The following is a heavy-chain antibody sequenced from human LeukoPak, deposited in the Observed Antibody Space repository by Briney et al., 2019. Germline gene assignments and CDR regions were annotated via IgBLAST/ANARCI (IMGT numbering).Heavy chain of an antibody. J-gene: IGHJ4*02. CDR1: GFTFSSYA. D-gene: IGHD4-17*01. CDR3: AKEIWPTVTTPGHTYFDY. CDR2: ISGSGGST. V-gene: IGHV3-23*01. Sequence: GGPLRLSCAASGFTFSSYAMSWVRQAPGKGLEWVSAISGSGGSTYYADSVKGRFTISRDNSKNTLYLQMNSLRAEDTAVFFCAKEIWPTVTTPGHTYFDYWGQGTLVTVSS.